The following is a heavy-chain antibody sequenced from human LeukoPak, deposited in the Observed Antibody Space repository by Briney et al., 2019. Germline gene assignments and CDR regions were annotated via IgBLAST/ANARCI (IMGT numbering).Heavy chain of an antibody. CDR2: IFYTGST. CDR3: ARDDGGTYD. D-gene: IGHD1-26*01. Sequence: SETLSLTCSVSGDSISSPNYYWGWIRQPPGKGLEWIGSIFYTGSTYYNPSLKCRVTLSVDTSNNQFSLNLNSVTAADTAVYYCARDDGGTYDWGQGTLVAVSS. V-gene: IGHV4-39*07. J-gene: IGHJ4*02. CDR1: GDSISSPNYY.